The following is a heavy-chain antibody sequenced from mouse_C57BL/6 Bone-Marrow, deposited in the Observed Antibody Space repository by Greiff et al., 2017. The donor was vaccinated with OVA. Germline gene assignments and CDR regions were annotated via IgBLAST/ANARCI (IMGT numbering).Heavy chain of an antibody. V-gene: IGHV2-2*01. CDR3: ARNGGRGITTVVARYYDG. Sequence: QVQLQQSGPGLVQPSQSLSITCTVSGFSLTSYGVHWVRQSPGKGLEWMGVIWSGGGTDYNAAFISSLSISTDNSTRQVLFKINSLQADDPAIYYCARNGGRGITTVVARYYDGWGTGTTVTVSS. D-gene: IGHD1-1*01. CDR2: IWSGGGT. CDR1: GFSLTSYG. J-gene: IGHJ1*03.